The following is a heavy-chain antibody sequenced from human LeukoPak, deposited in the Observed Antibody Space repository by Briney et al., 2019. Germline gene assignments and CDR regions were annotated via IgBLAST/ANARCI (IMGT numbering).Heavy chain of an antibody. CDR3: ARGSDTAMVIYDY. CDR1: GGSISSGGYY. D-gene: IGHD5-18*01. CDR2: IYYSGTT. J-gene: IGHJ4*02. Sequence: SQTLSLTCTVSGGSISSGGYYWSWIRQPPGKGLEWIGNIYYSGTTYYNPSLKSRVTISVDTSKNQFSLKLSSVTAADTAVYYCARGSDTAMVIYDYWGQGTLVTVSS. V-gene: IGHV4-39*07.